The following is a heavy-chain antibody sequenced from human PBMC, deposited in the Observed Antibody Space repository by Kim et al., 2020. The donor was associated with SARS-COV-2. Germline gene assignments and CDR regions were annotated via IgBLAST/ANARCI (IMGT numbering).Heavy chain of an antibody. J-gene: IGHJ4*02. Sequence: TIYAQKFQGRVTMTEDTSTDTAYMELSSLRSEDTAVYYCATFPPFTKDYWGQGTLVTVSS. V-gene: IGHV1-24*01. D-gene: IGHD2-8*01. CDR3: ATFPPFTKDY. CDR2: T.